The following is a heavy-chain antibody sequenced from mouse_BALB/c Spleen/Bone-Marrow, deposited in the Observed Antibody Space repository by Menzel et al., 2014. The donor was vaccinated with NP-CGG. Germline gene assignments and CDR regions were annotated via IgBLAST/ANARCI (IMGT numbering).Heavy chain of an antibody. CDR2: ISYDGSN. CDR1: GYSITSGYY. CDR3: ARDNLDY. V-gene: IGHV3-6*02. Sequence: EVKLMESGPGLVKPSQSLSLTCSVTGYSITSGYYWDWIRQFPGNKLEWMGYISYDGSNNYNPSLKNRVSITRDTSKNQFFLKLNSVTPEDTATYYCARDNLDYWSQGTTLTVSS. J-gene: IGHJ2*01.